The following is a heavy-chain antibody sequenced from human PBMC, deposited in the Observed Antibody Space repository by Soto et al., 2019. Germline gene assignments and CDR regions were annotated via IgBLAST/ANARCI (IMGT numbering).Heavy chain of an antibody. J-gene: IGHJ6*02. D-gene: IGHD3-16*02. V-gene: IGHV1-69*01. Sequence: QVQLVQSGAEVKKPGSSVKVSCKASGGTFSSYAISWVRQAPGQGLEWMGGIIPIFGTANYAQKFQGRVTITADESTSPAYMELSSLRSEDTAVYYCARDPGDYDYVWGSYRHPTPYGMDVWGQGTTVTVSS. CDR2: IIPIFGTA. CDR3: ARDPGDYDYVWGSYRHPTPYGMDV. CDR1: GGTFSSYA.